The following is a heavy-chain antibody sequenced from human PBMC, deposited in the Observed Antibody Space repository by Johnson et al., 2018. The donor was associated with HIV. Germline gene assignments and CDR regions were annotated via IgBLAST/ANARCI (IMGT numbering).Heavy chain of an antibody. CDR2: ISWNSGSI. D-gene: IGHD3-10*01. V-gene: IGHV3-9*01. CDR1: GFTFDDYG. J-gene: IGHJ3*02. CDR3: AKDMVVRENGAFDI. Sequence: VQLVESGGGVVRPGGSLRLSCAASGFTFDDYGMSWVRQAPGKGLEWVSGISWNSGSIGHADSVKGRFTISRDNAKNSLYLQMNSLRAEDTALYYCAKDMVVRENGAFDIWGQGTMVTVSS.